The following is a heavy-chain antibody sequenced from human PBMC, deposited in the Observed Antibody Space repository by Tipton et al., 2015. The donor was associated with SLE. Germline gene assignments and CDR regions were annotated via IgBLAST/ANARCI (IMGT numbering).Heavy chain of an antibody. D-gene: IGHD6-25*01. J-gene: IGHJ3*01. Sequence: TLSLTCTVSGGSIRRGSYYWTWIRQPAGTGLEWIGRIFTIGTTSYNPSLKSRVTISLDTSKNQFSLKLSSVTAADTAVYYCARTEVGGYSHDAFDLWGHGTMVTVSS. CDR3: ARTEVGGYSHDAFDL. CDR1: GGSIRRGSYY. V-gene: IGHV4-61*02. CDR2: IFTIGTT.